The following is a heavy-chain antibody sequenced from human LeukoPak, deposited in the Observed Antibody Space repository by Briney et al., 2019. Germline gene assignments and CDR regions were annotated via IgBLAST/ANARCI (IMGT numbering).Heavy chain of an antibody. Sequence: ASVKVSCTASGYTFTGYYMHWVRQAPGQGLEWMGWINPNSGGTNYAQKFQGRVTMTRDTSISTAYMELSRLRSDDTAVYYCALNTYCSSTSCYVVFDPWGQGTLVTVSS. CDR1: GYTFTGYY. V-gene: IGHV1-2*02. CDR3: ALNTYCSSTSCYVVFDP. D-gene: IGHD2-2*01. CDR2: INPNSGGT. J-gene: IGHJ5*02.